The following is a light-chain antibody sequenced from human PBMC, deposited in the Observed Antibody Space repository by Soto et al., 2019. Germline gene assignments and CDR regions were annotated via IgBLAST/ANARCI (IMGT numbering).Light chain of an antibody. CDR1: QSISSW. CDR3: QQYNSYSWT. J-gene: IGKJ1*01. V-gene: IGKV1-5*03. CDR2: QPS. Sequence: DIQMTQSPSTLSASVGDRVTITCLASQSISSWLAWYQQKPGKAPKLLIYQPSSLQTGVPSRFSGSGSGTEFTLTISSLQPDDFATYYCQQYNSYSWTCGQGTKVEI.